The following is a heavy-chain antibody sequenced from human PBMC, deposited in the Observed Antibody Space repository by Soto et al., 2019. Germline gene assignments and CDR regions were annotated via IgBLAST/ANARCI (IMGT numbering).Heavy chain of an antibody. Sequence: GESLKISCKSSGYSFTSYWIGWVRQMPGKGLEWMGNILPGDSDTRYSASFQGQVTISADKSISTAYLQWSSLKASDTAMYYCARYPSPYSSSCHWGQGNMVTV. CDR1: GYSFTSYW. J-gene: IGHJ1*01. D-gene: IGHD6-13*01. V-gene: IGHV5-51*01. CDR2: ILPGDSDT. CDR3: ARYPSPYSSSCH.